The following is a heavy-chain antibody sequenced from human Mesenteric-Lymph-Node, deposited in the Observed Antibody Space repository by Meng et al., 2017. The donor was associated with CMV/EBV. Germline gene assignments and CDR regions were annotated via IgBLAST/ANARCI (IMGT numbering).Heavy chain of an antibody. Sequence: VSGGSVSGDSYSWSWIRQPPGQGLEWIGYIYHSGSPNYNPSLRGRVTISIDTSKTQFSLKLTSVTAADTAVYYCARDHRGVDALDIWGQGTMVTVSS. CDR3: ARDHRGVDALDI. CDR2: IYHSGSP. CDR1: GGSVSGDSYS. J-gene: IGHJ3*02. D-gene: IGHD3-10*01. V-gene: IGHV4-61*01.